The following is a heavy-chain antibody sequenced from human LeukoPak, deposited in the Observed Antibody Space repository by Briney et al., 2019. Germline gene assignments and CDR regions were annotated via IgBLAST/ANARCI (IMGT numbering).Heavy chain of an antibody. Sequence: PGGPLRLSCAASGVTFSSYSMNWVRQAPGKGLEWDSSISSSSSYIYYADSVKGRFTISRDNAKNSLYLQMNSLRAEDTAVYYCARVGGGSDYYYYGMDVWGQGTTVTVSS. D-gene: IGHD2-15*01. CDR2: ISSSSSYI. J-gene: IGHJ6*02. V-gene: IGHV3-21*01. CDR1: GVTFSSYS. CDR3: ARVGGGSDYYYYGMDV.